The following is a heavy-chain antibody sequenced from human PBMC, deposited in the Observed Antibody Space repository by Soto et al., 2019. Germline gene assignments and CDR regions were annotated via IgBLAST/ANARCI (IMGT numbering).Heavy chain of an antibody. V-gene: IGHV4-39*01. Sequence: QLQLQESGPGLVKPSETLSLTCTVSGGSISSSSYYWGWIRQHPGKGLQWIGSIYYSGSTYYNPALKSRVTQSVDTSKNEFSRKLSSVTAADTAVYYCARLVPSVRTTAAMLHFDYWGQRTLVTVSS. J-gene: IGHJ4*02. CDR2: IYYSGST. CDR1: GGSISSSSYY. D-gene: IGHD2-2*01. CDR3: ARLVPSVRTTAAMLHFDY.